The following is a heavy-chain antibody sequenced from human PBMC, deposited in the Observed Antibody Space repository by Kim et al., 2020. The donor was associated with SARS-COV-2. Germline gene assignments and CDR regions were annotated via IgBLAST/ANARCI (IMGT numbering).Heavy chain of an antibody. D-gene: IGHD3-22*01. CDR3: ARDSPLSGGGYYTGY. Sequence: DSVKGRFTISRDNSKNTLYLQMNSLRAEDTAVYYCARDSPLSGGGYYTGYWGQGTLVTVSS. V-gene: IGHV3-66*01. J-gene: IGHJ4*02.